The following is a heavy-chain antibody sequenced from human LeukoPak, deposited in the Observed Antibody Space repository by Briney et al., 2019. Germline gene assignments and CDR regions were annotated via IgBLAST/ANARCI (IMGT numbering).Heavy chain of an antibody. D-gene: IGHD3-10*01. CDR1: GYTLTELS. J-gene: IGHJ3*02. Sequence: ASVKVSCKVSGYTLTELSMHWVRQAPGKGLGWMGGFDPEDGETIYAQKFQGRVTMTEDTSTDTAYMELSSLRSEDTAVYYCATDPVYDAAGNAFDIWGQGTMVTVSS. CDR3: ATDPVYDAAGNAFDI. V-gene: IGHV1-24*01. CDR2: FDPEDGET.